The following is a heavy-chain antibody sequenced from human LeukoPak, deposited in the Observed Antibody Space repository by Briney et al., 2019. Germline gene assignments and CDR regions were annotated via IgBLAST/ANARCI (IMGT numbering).Heavy chain of an antibody. J-gene: IGHJ5*02. V-gene: IGHV3-33*06. Sequence: RXAPGKXXEWVAXXXXDGRXHXXXXSVXGXXXXXXDXSKHTLYLQMNSLRAEDTAVYYCAKVPYRGFDPWGQGTLVTVSS. CDR3: AKVPYRGFDP. CDR2: XXXDGRXH.